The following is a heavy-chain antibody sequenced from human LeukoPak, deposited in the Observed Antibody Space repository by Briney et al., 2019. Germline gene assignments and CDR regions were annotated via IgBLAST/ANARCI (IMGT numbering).Heavy chain of an antibody. CDR1: GGSISSYY. Sequence: SETLSLTCTVSGGSISSYYWSWIRQPAGKGLEWIGRIYTTGSTNYNPSLKSRVTMSVDTSKNQFSLKLNSVTAADTAVYYCARVGPQGRTPNWFDPWGQGTLVTVSP. V-gene: IGHV4-4*07. CDR3: ARVGPQGRTPNWFDP. J-gene: IGHJ5*02. D-gene: IGHD2-15*01. CDR2: IYTTGST.